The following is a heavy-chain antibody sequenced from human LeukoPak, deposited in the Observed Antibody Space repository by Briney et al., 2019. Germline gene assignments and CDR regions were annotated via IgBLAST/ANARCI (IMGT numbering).Heavy chain of an antibody. D-gene: IGHD3-3*01. CDR2: IYPGDSDT. CDR1: GYSFTSYW. J-gene: IGHJ4*02. CDR3: ARRSRFRFLEWLPDY. V-gene: IGHV5-51*01. Sequence: GESLKISCKGSGYSFTSYWIGWVRQMPGKGLEWMGIIYPGDSDTRYSPSFQGQVTISADKSISTAYLQWSSPKASDTAMYYCARRSRFRFLEWLPDYWGQGTLVTVSS.